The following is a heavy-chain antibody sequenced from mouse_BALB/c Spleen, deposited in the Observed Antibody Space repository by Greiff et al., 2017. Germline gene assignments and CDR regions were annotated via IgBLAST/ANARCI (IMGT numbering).Heavy chain of an antibody. V-gene: IGHV1-54*01. Sequence: QVQLKQSGAELVRPGTSVKVSCKASGYAFTNYLIEWVKQRPGQGLEWIGVINPGSGGTNYNEKFKGKATLTADKSSSTAYMQLSSLTSDDSAVYFCARGGPYWYFDVWGAGTTVTVSS. CDR2: INPGSGGT. CDR1: GYAFTNYL. CDR3: ARGGPYWYFDV. J-gene: IGHJ1*01.